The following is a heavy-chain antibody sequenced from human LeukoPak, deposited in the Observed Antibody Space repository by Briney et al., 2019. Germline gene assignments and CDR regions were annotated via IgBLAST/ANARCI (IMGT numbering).Heavy chain of an antibody. CDR1: GGSISSYY. CDR3: ARDLSHDSSGYYSFPDAFDI. J-gene: IGHJ3*02. D-gene: IGHD3-22*01. V-gene: IGHV4-59*01. CDR2: IYYSGST. Sequence: SETLSLTCTVSGGSISSYYWSWLRQPPGKGLEWIGYIYYSGSTNYNPSLKSRVTISVDTYKNQFSLKLSSVTAADTAVYYCARDLSHDSSGYYSFPDAFDIWGQGTMVTVSS.